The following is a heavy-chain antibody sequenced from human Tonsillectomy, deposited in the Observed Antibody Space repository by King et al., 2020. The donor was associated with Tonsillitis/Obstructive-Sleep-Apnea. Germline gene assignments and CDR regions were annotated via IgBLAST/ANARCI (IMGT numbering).Heavy chain of an antibody. Sequence: VQLVESGAEEKKPGSSVKVSCKASGGTFSSYAISWVRQAPGQGLEWMGGIIPVFGTANYAQKFQGRVTITADESTGTAYMELSSLRSDDTAVYYCARALGGITLMYFDYWGQGTLVTVSS. CDR2: IIPVFGTA. D-gene: IGHD3-16*01. V-gene: IGHV1-69*01. CDR3: ARALGGITLMYFDY. J-gene: IGHJ4*02. CDR1: GGTFSSYA.